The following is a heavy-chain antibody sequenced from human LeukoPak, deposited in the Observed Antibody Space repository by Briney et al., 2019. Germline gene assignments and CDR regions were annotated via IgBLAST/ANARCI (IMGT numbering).Heavy chain of an antibody. Sequence: SETLSLTCTVSGGSISSSSYYWGWIRQPPGKGLEWIGSIYYSGSTYYNPSLKSRVTISVDTSKNQFSLKLSSVTAADTAVYYCASIYGDYGLGYFDLWGRGTLVTVSS. CDR1: GGSISSSSYY. D-gene: IGHD4-17*01. CDR3: ASIYGDYGLGYFDL. J-gene: IGHJ2*01. V-gene: IGHV4-39*07. CDR2: IYYSGST.